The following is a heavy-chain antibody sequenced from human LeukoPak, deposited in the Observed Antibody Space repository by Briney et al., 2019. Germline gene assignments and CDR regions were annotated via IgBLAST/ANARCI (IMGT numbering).Heavy chain of an antibody. J-gene: IGHJ4*02. CDR1: GFTYTSYW. V-gene: IGHV3-7*01. CDR3: ARDVKGGNFDY. Sequence: GGSLRLSCAASGFTYTSYWMSWVRQAPGKGLEWVANIKKDGSEMYYADSVKGRFTISRDNAKNSVYLQMNSLRVEDTAVYYCARDVKGGNFDYWGQGTLVTVSS. CDR2: IKKDGSEM. D-gene: IGHD3-16*01.